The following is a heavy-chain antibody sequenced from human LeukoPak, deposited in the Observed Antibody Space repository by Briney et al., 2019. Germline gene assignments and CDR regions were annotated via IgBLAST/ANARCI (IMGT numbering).Heavy chain of an antibody. CDR2: MYHSGTV. Sequence: SETLSLTCTVSGGSISSLYWNWIRQPPGKGREWIGFMYHSGTVNYNPSLKSRGTMSVDTSKNQVSLKLTSVTAADTAVYYCAKSRLGTDTSTVHSFAYWGQGILVTVSS. D-gene: IGHD4-11*01. CDR3: AKSRLGTDTSTVHSFAY. CDR1: GGSISSLY. J-gene: IGHJ4*02. V-gene: IGHV4-59*11.